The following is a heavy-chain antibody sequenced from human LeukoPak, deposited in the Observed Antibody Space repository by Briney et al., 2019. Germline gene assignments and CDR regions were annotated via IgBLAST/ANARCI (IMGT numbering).Heavy chain of an antibody. Sequence: SETLSLTCTVSGGSISSSSYYWGWIRQPPGKGLEWIGSIYYSGSTYYNPSLKSRVTISVDTSKNQFSLKLSSVTAADTAVYYCARYSSSGWSDYWGQGTLVTVSS. CDR1: GGSISSSSYY. CDR3: ARYSSSGWSDY. CDR2: IYYSGST. J-gene: IGHJ4*02. D-gene: IGHD6-19*01. V-gene: IGHV4-39*07.